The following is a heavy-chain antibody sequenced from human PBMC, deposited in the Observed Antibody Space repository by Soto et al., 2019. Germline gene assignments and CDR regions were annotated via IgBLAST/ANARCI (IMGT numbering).Heavy chain of an antibody. CDR2: ISAYNGNT. CDR1: GYTFTSYG. CDR3: ARDKIVVVSFAPGNDAFDI. Sequence: ASVKVSCKASGYTFTSYGISWVRQAPGQGLEWMGWISAYNGNTNYAQKFQGRVTMTTDTSTSIAYMELRSLRSDDTAVYYCARDKIVVVSFAPGNDAFDIWGQGTMVTVS. D-gene: IGHD2-2*01. J-gene: IGHJ3*02. V-gene: IGHV1-18*04.